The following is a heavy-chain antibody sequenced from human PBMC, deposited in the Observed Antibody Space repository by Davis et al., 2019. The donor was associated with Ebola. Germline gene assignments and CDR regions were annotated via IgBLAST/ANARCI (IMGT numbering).Heavy chain of an antibody. D-gene: IGHD3-10*01. CDR2: VSSDGDKK. CDR3: AKAISTMGYHFDY. V-gene: IGHV3-30*18. Sequence: GESLKISCEASGFTFSRYGMHWVRQAPGKGLEWVAIVSSDGDKKIYADSVKGRFTISRDNSKNTLYLEMTSLRIGDTAVYYCAKAISTMGYHFDYWGQGTLVPVSS. J-gene: IGHJ4*02. CDR1: GFTFSRYG.